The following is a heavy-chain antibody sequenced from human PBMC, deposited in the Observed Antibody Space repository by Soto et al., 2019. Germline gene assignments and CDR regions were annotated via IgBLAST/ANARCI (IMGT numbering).Heavy chain of an antibody. Sequence: GSGPTLVNPTPPLTLTCTFSGFSLNTYGVGVAWVRQPPGKALEWLALIYWDDDKRFSPSLETRLTITKDTSKNHVVLTMTNIDPVDTGTYYCAPRPGFSMSFDYWGQGALVTVSS. CDR2: IYWDDDK. CDR1: GFSLNTYGVG. V-gene: IGHV2-5*02. CDR3: APRPGFSMSFDY. J-gene: IGHJ4*02. D-gene: IGHD3-22*01.